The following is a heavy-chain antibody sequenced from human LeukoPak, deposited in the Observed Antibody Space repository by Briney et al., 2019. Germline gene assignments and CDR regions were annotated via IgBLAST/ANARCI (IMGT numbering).Heavy chain of an antibody. CDR3: ARVTSVTGTIFDS. V-gene: IGHV3-74*01. D-gene: IGHD1-7*01. CDR1: GFTFSSRW. CDR2: INSDGSST. Sequence: GGSLRLSCAASGFTFSSRWMHWVRQAPGKGLVWVARINSDGSSTSYADSVKGRFTISRDNAKNTLYLQMSSLRAEDTAVYYCARVTSVTGTIFDSWGQGTLVTVSS. J-gene: IGHJ4*02.